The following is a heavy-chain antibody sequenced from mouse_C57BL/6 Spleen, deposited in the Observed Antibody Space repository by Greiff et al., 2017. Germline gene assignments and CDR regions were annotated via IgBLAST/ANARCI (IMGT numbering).Heavy chain of an antibody. CDR3: TREGPNYD. CDR1: GYTFTDYE. CDR2: IDPETGGT. Sequence: QVQLQQSGAELVRPGASVTLSCKASGYTFTDYEMHWVKQTPVHGLEWIGAIDPETGGTAYNQKFKGMAILTADKSSSAAYMELRSLTSEDSAVYYCTREGPNYDWGQGTTLTVSS. D-gene: IGHD2-1*01. V-gene: IGHV1-15*01. J-gene: IGHJ2*01.